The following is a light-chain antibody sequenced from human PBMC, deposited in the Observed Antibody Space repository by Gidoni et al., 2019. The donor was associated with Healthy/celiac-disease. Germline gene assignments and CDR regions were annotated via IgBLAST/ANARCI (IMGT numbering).Light chain of an antibody. CDR1: SLRSYY. V-gene: IGLV3-19*01. CDR3: NSRDSSGNHHWV. CDR2: GKN. J-gene: IGLJ3*02. Sequence: SSELTQDPAVSVALGQTVRITCQGDSLRSYYASWYQQKPGQAPVLVIYGKNHRPSEIPDRFSGSSSGNTASLTITGAQAEDEADYYCNSRDSSGNHHWVFGGGTKLTVL.